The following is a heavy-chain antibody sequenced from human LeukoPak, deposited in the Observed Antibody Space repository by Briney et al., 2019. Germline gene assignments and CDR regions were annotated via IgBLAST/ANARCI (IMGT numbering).Heavy chain of an antibody. Sequence: GGSLRLSCAASGFIFSSYSMNWVRQAPGKGLEWVSVIYSGGNTYYADSVKGRFTISRDNSKNTLYLQMNSLRAEDTAVYYCASGPSGYSYGGYDYWGQGTLVTVSS. J-gene: IGHJ4*02. V-gene: IGHV3-53*01. CDR3: ASGPSGYSYGGYDY. D-gene: IGHD5-18*01. CDR2: IYSGGNT. CDR1: GFIFSSYS.